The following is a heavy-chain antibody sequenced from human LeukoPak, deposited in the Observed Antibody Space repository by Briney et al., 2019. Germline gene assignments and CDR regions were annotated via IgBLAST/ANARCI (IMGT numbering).Heavy chain of an antibody. D-gene: IGHD5-12*01. J-gene: IGHJ4*02. CDR2: INQDGSKE. V-gene: IGHV3-7*01. Sequence: GGSLRLSCTASGFIFSNYWMTWVRQAPGKGLEWVAQINQDGSKEYYIDFVKARFSISRDNARNSLSLQMNSLRAEDTAVYYCVRDGGVSGYDLLDYWGQGTLVTVSS. CDR3: VRDGGVSGYDLLDY. CDR1: GFIFSNYW.